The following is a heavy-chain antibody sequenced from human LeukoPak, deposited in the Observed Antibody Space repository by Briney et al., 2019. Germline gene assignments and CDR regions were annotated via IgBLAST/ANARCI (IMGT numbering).Heavy chain of an antibody. CDR1: GGSISSYY. CDR3: ARGKSRYCSGGSCYSQRKIRYFDY. V-gene: IGHV4-59*12. J-gene: IGHJ4*02. CDR2: INYSGST. D-gene: IGHD2-15*01. Sequence: SETLSLTCTVSGGSISSYYWSWIRQPPGKGLEWIGYINYSGSTYYNPSLKSRVTISVGTSKNQFSLKLSSVTAADTAVYYCARGKSRYCSGGSCYSQRKIRYFDYWGQGTLVTVSS.